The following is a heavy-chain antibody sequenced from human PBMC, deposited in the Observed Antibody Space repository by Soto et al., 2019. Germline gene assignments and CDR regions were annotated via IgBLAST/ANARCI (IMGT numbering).Heavy chain of an antibody. CDR1: GYTFTSYA. D-gene: IGHD1-20*01. V-gene: IGHV1-3*01. CDR2: INAGNGNT. CDR3: ARDLYNWNHPPDY. Sequence: ASVKVSCKSSGYTFTSYAMHWVRQAPGQRLEWMGWINAGNGNTKYSQKFQGRVTITRDTSASTAYMELSSLRSEDTAVYYWARDLYNWNHPPDYWGQGTLVTVSS. J-gene: IGHJ4*02.